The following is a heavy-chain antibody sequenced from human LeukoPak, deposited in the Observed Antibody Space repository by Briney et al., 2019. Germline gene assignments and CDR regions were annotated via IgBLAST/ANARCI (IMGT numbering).Heavy chain of an antibody. Sequence: GGSLRLSCAASGFTFSDYYMSWIRQAPGKGLEWVSYISSSGSTIYYADSVKGRFTISRDNAKNSLYLQMNSLRAEDTAVYYCATQRVVIAARPRSDYWGQGTLVTVSS. V-gene: IGHV3-11*04. J-gene: IGHJ4*02. CDR1: GFTFSDYY. CDR3: ATQRVVIAARPRSDY. CDR2: ISSSGSTI. D-gene: IGHD6-6*01.